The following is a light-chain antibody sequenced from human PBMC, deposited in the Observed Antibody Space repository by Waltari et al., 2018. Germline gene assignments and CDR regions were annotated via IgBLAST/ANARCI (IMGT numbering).Light chain of an antibody. V-gene: IGLV3-25*03. J-gene: IGLJ2*01. CDR3: QSADSSDTHVV. CDR1: ALPKQY. Sequence: SYELTQPPSVSVSPGQTPRITCSGNALPKQYAYWYQQKPGQAPVLVIYKDTERPSGIPERFSGSSSGTKVTLTISGVQAEDEADYYCQSADSSDTHVVFGGGTKLTVL. CDR2: KDT.